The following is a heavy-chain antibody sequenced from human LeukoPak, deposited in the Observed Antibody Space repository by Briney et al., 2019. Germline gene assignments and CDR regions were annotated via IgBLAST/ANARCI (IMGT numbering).Heavy chain of an antibody. Sequence: PSETLSLTCAVYGGSFSRYYWSWIRQSPGKGLEWIAEIDHRGDTNYNPSVKSRATISVDTSKNQFSLKVTSLTAADTAVYYCARGPTISETGYFDYWGQGTPVTVSS. CDR2: IDHRGDT. V-gene: IGHV4-34*01. CDR1: GGSFSRYY. J-gene: IGHJ4*03. CDR3: ARGPTISETGYFDY. D-gene: IGHD1-1*01.